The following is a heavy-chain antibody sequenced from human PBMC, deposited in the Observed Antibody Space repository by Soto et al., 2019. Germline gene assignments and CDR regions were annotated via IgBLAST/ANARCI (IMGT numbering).Heavy chain of an antibody. CDR3: AEGLFVWSSEQPYYFDY. D-gene: IGHD3-16*01. CDR2: ISGSGGRS. CDR1: GFTFSNYA. J-gene: IGHJ4*02. Sequence: EVQLLDSGGGLVQPGGSLRLSCAASGFTFSNYAMTWVRQGPGKGLEWVSGISGSGGRSYYADSVKGRFTISRDNSKSTLYLKMNSLRAEDTAVYYCAEGLFVWSSEQPYYFDYWGQGTLVTVSS. V-gene: IGHV3-23*01.